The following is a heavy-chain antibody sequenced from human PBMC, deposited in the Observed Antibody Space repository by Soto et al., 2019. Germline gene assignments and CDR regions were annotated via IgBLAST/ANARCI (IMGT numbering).Heavy chain of an antibody. Sequence: ESLKISYKGSGYSFTSYWISWVRQMPGKGLEWMGRIDPSDSYTNYSPSFQGHVTISADKSISTAYLQWSSLKASDTAMYYCARRVKWLDAFDIWGQGTMVTVSS. CDR1: GYSFTSYW. D-gene: IGHD3-22*01. J-gene: IGHJ3*02. CDR3: ARRVKWLDAFDI. CDR2: IDPSDSYT. V-gene: IGHV5-10-1*01.